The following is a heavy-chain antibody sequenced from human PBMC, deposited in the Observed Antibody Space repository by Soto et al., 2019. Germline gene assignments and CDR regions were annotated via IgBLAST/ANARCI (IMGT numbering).Heavy chain of an antibody. Sequence: QLQLQESGPGLVKPSETLSLTCTVSGGSISSSSYYWGWIRQPPGKGLEWIGSIYYSGSTYYNPSLKSRVTISVDPSKNQFSLKLSSVTAADTAVYYCARHFSPPRRSNYGIFDYWGQGTLVTVSS. V-gene: IGHV4-39*01. CDR1: GGSISSSSYY. CDR2: IYYSGST. D-gene: IGHD4-4*01. CDR3: ARHFSPPRRSNYGIFDY. J-gene: IGHJ4*02.